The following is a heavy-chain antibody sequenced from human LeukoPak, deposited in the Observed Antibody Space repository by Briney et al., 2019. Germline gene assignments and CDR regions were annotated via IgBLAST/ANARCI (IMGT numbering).Heavy chain of an antibody. D-gene: IGHD4-17*01. CDR1: GFTFDDYA. Sequence: GGSLRLSCAASGFTFDDYAMHWVRQAPGKGLEWVSGISWNSGSIGYADSVKGRFTISRDNAKNSLYLQMNSLRAEDTALHYCAKASGDSPDYYMDVWGKGTTVTVSS. CDR2: ISWNSGSI. V-gene: IGHV3-9*01. CDR3: AKASGDSPDYYMDV. J-gene: IGHJ6*03.